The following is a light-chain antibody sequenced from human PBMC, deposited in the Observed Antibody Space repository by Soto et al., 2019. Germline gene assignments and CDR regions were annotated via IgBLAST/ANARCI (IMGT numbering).Light chain of an antibody. CDR2: GAS. CDR1: QSVSSSY. V-gene: IGKV3-20*01. CDR3: QQYDTSSLT. J-gene: IGKJ4*01. Sequence: EIVLTQSPGTLSLSPGERATLSCRASQSVSSSYLDWYQQKPGQAPRLLIYGASNRATGISDRFSGSGSGTDFTLTISRLEPEDFAVYYCQQYDTSSLTFGGGTKVEIK.